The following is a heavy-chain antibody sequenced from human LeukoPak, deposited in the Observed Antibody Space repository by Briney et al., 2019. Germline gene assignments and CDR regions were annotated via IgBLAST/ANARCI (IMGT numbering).Heavy chain of an antibody. CDR1: GGSISNYY. CDR2: IDYRGST. CDR3: ARSRSGYSYDHAAFDI. D-gene: IGHD5-18*01. Sequence: SETRSLTCTVSGGSISNYYWSWIRQPPGKGLEWIAYIDYRGSTTYNPSLKSRVTISVDTSRNQFSLKLSSVTAADTAVYYCARSRSGYSYDHAAFDIWGQGTMVTVSS. V-gene: IGHV4-59*01. J-gene: IGHJ3*02.